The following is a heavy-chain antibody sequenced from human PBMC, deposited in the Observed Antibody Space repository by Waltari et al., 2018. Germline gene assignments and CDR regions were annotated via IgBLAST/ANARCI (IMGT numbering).Heavy chain of an antibody. CDR2: ICPWDSDT. D-gene: IGHD2-8*01. J-gene: IGHJ4*02. V-gene: IGHV5-51*01. CDR1: GYTFTSYW. Sequence: EVQLVQSGAEVKKPGESLKISCKGSGYTFTSYWIGWVRQMPGKGLEWVVIICPWDSDTRCSPSVQGQVTISADNSISTAYLQWSSLKASDTGMYYCARHGPSCSNGVCPIDYWGQGTLVTVSS. CDR3: ARHGPSCSNGVCPIDY.